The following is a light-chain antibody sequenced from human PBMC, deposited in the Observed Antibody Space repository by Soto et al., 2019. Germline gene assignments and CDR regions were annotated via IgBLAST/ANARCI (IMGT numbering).Light chain of an antibody. CDR2: EVT. J-gene: IGLJ2*01. V-gene: IGLV2-14*01. Sequence: QSVLTQPASVSGSPGQSITFSCTGTDSDVGGYNYVSWYQQHPGKAPKLMIFEVTNRPSGVSHRFSGSKSGNTASLTISGLQAADEADYYCTSYSSSNTHVLFGGGTKGTVL. CDR3: TSYSSSNTHVL. CDR1: DSDVGGYNY.